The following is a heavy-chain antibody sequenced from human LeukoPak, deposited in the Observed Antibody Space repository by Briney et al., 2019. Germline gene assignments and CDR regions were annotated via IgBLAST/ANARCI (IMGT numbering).Heavy chain of an antibody. V-gene: IGHV1-2*06. J-gene: IGHJ6*02. D-gene: IGHD6-19*01. CDR2: INPNSGGT. Sequence: ASVKASCKASGYTFTGYYMHWVRQAPGQGLEWMGRINPNSGGTNYAQKFQGRVTMTRDTSISTAYMGLSRLRSDDTAVYYCARDLAAGPGYYGMDVWGQGTTVTVSS. CDR1: GYTFTGYY. CDR3: ARDLAAGPGYYGMDV.